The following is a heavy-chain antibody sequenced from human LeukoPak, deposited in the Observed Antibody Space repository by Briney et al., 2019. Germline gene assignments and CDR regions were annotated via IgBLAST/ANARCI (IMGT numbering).Heavy chain of an antibody. D-gene: IGHD2/OR15-2a*01. Sequence: SETLSLTCTVSGGSISSGGYCWSWIRQHPGKGLEWIGYIYYSGSTYYNPSLKSRVTISVDTSKNQFSLKLSSVTAADTAVYYCARDNSREGYFDYWGQGTLVTVSS. CDR3: ARDNSREGYFDY. CDR2: IYYSGST. J-gene: IGHJ4*02. CDR1: GGSISSGGYC. V-gene: IGHV4-31*03.